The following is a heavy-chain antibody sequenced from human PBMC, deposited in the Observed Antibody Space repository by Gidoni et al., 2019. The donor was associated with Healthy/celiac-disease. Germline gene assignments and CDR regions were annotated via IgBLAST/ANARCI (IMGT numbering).Heavy chain of an antibody. J-gene: IGHJ4*02. V-gene: IGHV4-39*01. CDR1: GGSISSSSYY. CDR2: IYYSGST. CDR3: ARHEDSSSSFDY. D-gene: IGHD6-6*01. Sequence: QLQLQESGPGLVKPSETLSLTCTVSGGSISSSSYYWGWIRQPPGKGLEWIGSIYYSGSTYYNPSLKSRVTISVDTSKNQFSLKLSSVTAADTAVYYCARHEDSSSSFDYWGQGTLVTVSS.